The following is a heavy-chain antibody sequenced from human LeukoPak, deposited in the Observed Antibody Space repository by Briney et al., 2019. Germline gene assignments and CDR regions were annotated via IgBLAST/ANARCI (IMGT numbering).Heavy chain of an antibody. CDR1: GFTFSSYS. J-gene: IGHJ4*02. CDR2: ISSSSSYI. V-gene: IGHV3-21*01. Sequence: PGGSLRLSCAASGFTFSSYSMNWVRQAPGKGLEWVSSISSSSSYIYYADSVKGRFTISRDNAKNSLHLQMNSLRAEDTAVYYCARGGTMSPFDYWGQGTLVTVSS. CDR3: ARGGTMSPFDY. D-gene: IGHD3-22*01.